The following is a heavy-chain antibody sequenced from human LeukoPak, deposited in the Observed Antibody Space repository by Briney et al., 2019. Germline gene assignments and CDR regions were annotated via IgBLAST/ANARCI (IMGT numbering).Heavy chain of an antibody. CDR3: ATNTMFRGIHAFDI. CDR2: IYPGDSDT. V-gene: IGHV5-51*01. Sequence: GESLKISCKGSGYSFTSYWIGWVRQMPGKGLEWMGIIYPGDSDTRYSPSFQGQVTISADKSIITAYLQWSSLKASDSAMYYCATNTMFRGIHAFDIWGQGTMVTVSS. J-gene: IGHJ3*02. CDR1: GYSFTSYW. D-gene: IGHD3-10*01.